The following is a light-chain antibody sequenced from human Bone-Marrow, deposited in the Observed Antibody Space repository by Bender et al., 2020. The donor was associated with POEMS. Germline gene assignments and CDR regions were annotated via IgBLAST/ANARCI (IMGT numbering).Light chain of an antibody. CDR1: GSNIGGYP. CDR3: ATWDSSLNIVL. CDR2: DND. J-gene: IGLJ2*01. Sequence: QSVLTQPPSVSGTPGQRVTISCSGSGSNIGGYPVNWYQQLPGTAPKVLIYDNDKRPSGIPERFSGSKSGTSATLGITGLQTGDEADYYCATWDSSLNIVLFGGGTKLTVL. V-gene: IGLV1-51*01.